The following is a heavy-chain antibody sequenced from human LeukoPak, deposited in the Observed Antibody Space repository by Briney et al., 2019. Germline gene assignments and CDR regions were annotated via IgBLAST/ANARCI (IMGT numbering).Heavy chain of an antibody. V-gene: IGHV3-21*01. J-gene: IGHJ5*02. CDR1: GFTFSSYS. D-gene: IGHD5-24*01. Sequence: PGGSLRLSCAASGFTFSSYSMNWVRQAPGKGLEWVSSISSSSSYIYYADSVKGRFTISRDNAKNSLYLQMNSLRAEDTAVYYCARDPGRWLQSRWFDPWGQGTLVTVSS. CDR2: ISSSSSYI. CDR3: ARDPGRWLQSRWFDP.